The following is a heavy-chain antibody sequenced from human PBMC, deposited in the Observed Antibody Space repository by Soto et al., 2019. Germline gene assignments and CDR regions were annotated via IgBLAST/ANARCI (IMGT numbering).Heavy chain of an antibody. J-gene: IGHJ5*02. V-gene: IGHV1-18*01. CDR1: GYTCSNYG. Sequence: QVQLVQSGGEVKRPGASVKVSCKNSGYTCSNYGITWVRQDPGQPLEWLGWISLYSDGTNYAQKFQGRVSMTTDTSTTTAYMELRSLRSYDTAVYYCARVVPGAEAWFGPWGQGTLFTVSS. D-gene: IGHD2-2*01. CDR3: ARVVPGAEAWFGP. CDR2: ISLYSDGT.